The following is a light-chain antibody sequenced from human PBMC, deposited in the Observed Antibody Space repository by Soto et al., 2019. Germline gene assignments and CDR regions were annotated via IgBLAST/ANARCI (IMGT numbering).Light chain of an antibody. CDR3: MQGTHWPRT. CDR1: QSLVHSDGNTY. J-gene: IGKJ1*01. Sequence: DVVMTQSPLSLPVTLGQPASISCRSSQSLVHSDGNTYLNWFQQRPGQSPRRLIYKVSNRDSGVPDRFSGSESGTDFTLKISRVEAEDVGVYYCMQGTHWPRTFGQGTKVDIK. V-gene: IGKV2-30*02. CDR2: KVS.